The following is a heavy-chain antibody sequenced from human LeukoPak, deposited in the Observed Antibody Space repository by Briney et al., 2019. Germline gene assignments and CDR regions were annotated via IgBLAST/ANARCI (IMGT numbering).Heavy chain of an antibody. CDR1: GFTFRTYS. CDR2: ITSSSSYI. V-gene: IGHV3-21*01. Sequence: PGGSLRFSCAASGFTFRTYSMNWVRQAPGKGLEWVSSITSSSSYIYYADSVKGRFTISRDNAKDSLYLQMSSLRAEDTAVYYCARVNGLYYFDYWGQGTLVTVSS. J-gene: IGHJ4*02. D-gene: IGHD3-16*01. CDR3: ARVNGLYYFDY.